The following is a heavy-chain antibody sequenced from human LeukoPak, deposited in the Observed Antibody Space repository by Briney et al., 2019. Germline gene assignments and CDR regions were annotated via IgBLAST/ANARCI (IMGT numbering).Heavy chain of an antibody. J-gene: IGHJ4*02. V-gene: IGHV1-3*01. CDR3: ARGGDYYDSIMFDY. CDR1: GYTFTAYG. D-gene: IGHD3-22*01. Sequence: ASVKVSCKTSGYTFTAYGISWVRQAPGQGLEWMGWINAGNGNTKYSQKFQGRVTITRDTSASTAYMELSSLRSEDTAVYYCARGGDYYDSIMFDYWGQGTLVTVSS. CDR2: INAGNGNT.